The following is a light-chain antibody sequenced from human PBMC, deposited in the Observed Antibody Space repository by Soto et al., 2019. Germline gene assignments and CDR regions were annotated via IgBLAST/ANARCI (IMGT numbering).Light chain of an antibody. Sequence: DIVMTQSPLSLPVTPGEPASISCRSGQSLLYSNGFNYLEWYLQKPGQSPQLLIYLGSNRASGVPDRFSGSGSGTDFTLKISRVEAEDVGVYYCLQTLQTPTFGQGTKLEIK. CDR2: LGS. V-gene: IGKV2-28*01. CDR1: QSLLYSNGFNY. CDR3: LQTLQTPT. J-gene: IGKJ2*01.